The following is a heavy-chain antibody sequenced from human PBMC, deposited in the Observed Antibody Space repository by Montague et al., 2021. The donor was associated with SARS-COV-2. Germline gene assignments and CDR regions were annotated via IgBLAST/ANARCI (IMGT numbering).Heavy chain of an antibody. CDR3: ARAGRQQLVRLSGMDV. V-gene: IGHV4-39*07. CDR2: IYYSGST. J-gene: IGHJ6*02. Sequence: SETLSLTCTVSGGSISSSSYYWGWICQPPGKGLEWIGSIYYSGSTYYNPSLKSRVTISVDTSKNQFSLKLSSVTAADTAVYYCARAGRQQLVRLSGMDVWGQGTTVTVSS. CDR1: GGSISSSSYY. D-gene: IGHD6-13*01.